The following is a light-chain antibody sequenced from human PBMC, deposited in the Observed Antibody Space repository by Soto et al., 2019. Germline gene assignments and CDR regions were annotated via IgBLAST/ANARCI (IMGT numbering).Light chain of an antibody. Sequence: QSALTQPPSVSGAPGQRVTISCTGSSSNIGAGYNVHWYQQVPGTAPKLLIYGDSNRPSGVPDRFSGSKSGTSASLAITGLQAEDEADYNCQSYDSSLSGWLFGGGTKLTVL. CDR2: GDS. CDR1: SSNIGAGYN. V-gene: IGLV1-40*01. CDR3: QSYDSSLSGWL. J-gene: IGLJ3*02.